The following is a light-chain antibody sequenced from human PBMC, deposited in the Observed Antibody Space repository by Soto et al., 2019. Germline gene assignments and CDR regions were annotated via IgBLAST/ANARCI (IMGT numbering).Light chain of an antibody. V-gene: IGLV8-61*01. J-gene: IGLJ3*02. CDR2: STN. CDR3: VLYMGSGIWV. Sequence: QTVVTQEPSLSVSPGRTVTLTCGLRSGSVSTSYYASWYQQTPGQAPRTLIYSTNTRSSGVPDRFSGSILGNKAALTITGAQADDESDYYCVLYMGSGIWVFGGGTKVTVL. CDR1: SGSVSTSYY.